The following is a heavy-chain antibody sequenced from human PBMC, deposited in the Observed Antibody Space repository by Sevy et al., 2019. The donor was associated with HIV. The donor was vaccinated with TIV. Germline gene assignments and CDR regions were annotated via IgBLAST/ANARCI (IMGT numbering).Heavy chain of an antibody. CDR1: GYTFTSYG. V-gene: IGHV1-18*01. CDR2: ISAYNGNT. D-gene: IGHD5-12*01. CDR3: ARDAVAVVANDY. J-gene: IGHJ4*02. Sequence: ASVKVSCKASGYTFTSYGISWVRQAPGQGLEWMGWISAYNGNTNYAQKLQARVTMTTDTSTSTAYMELRSLRSDDTAVYYCARDAVAVVANDYWGQGTLVTVSS.